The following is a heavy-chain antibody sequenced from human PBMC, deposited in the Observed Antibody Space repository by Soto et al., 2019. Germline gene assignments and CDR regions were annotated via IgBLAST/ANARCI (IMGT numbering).Heavy chain of an antibody. CDR3: AKRTVTMIVVVKSYYFDY. V-gene: IGHV3-23*01. CDR1: GFTFSSYA. J-gene: IGHJ4*02. D-gene: IGHD3-22*01. CDR2: ISGSGGST. Sequence: GGSLRLSCAASGFTFSSYAMSWVRQAPGKGLEWVSAISGSGGSTYYADSVKGRFTISRDNSKNTLYLQMNSLRAEDTAVYYCAKRTVTMIVVVKSYYFDYWGQGTLVTVSS.